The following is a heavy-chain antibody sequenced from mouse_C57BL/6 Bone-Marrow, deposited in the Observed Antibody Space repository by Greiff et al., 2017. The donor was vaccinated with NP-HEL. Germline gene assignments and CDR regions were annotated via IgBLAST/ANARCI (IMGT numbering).Heavy chain of an antibody. V-gene: IGHV1-5*01. CDR1: GYTFTSYW. Sequence: VQLQQSGTVLARPGASVKMSCKTSGYTFTSYWMHWVKQRPGQGLEWIGAIYPGNSDTSYNQKFKGKAKLTAVTSASTAYMELSSLTNEDSAVYYCKGITTVVATNYFDYWGQGTTLTVSS. D-gene: IGHD1-1*01. J-gene: IGHJ2*01. CDR2: IYPGNSDT. CDR3: KGITTVVATNYFDY.